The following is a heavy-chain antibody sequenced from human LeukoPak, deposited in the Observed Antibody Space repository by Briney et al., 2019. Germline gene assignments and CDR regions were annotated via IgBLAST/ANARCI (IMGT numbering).Heavy chain of an antibody. V-gene: IGHV3-72*01. CDR1: GFTFSDHY. CDR3: ARGLNSGYYYDLDGFDL. Sequence: GGSLRLSCAASGFTFSDHYMDWVRQAPGKGLEWVGRIRNKATSYTTDYAASVRGRFTISRSDSENSLYPQMNSLKSEDTALYYCARGLNSGYYYDLDGFDLWGQGTMVTVSS. CDR2: IRNKATSYTT. D-gene: IGHD3-22*01. J-gene: IGHJ3*01.